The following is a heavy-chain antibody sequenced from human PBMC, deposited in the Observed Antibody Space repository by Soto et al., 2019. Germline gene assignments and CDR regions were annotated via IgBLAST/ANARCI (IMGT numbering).Heavy chain of an antibody. V-gene: IGHV4-39*01. CDR2: IYYSGST. CDR3: ARGLTRDYYDSSGYFDY. CDR1: GGSISSSSYY. D-gene: IGHD3-22*01. J-gene: IGHJ4*02. Sequence: SETLSLTCTVSGGSISSSSYYWGWIRQPPGKGLEWIGSIYYSGSTYYNPSLKSRVTISVDTSKNQFSLKLSSVTAADTAVYYCARGLTRDYYDSSGYFDYWGQGTLVTVSS.